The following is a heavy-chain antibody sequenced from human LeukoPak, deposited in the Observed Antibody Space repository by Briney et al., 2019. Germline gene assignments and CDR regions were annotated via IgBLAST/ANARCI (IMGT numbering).Heavy chain of an antibody. D-gene: IGHD2-8*01. CDR1: GDPISSGGYY. J-gene: IGHJ5*02. CDR3: ARGRIMDTILFDP. V-gene: IGHV4-31*03. CDR2: IYYSGST. Sequence: SETLSLTCTVSGDPISSGGYYWSCIRQHPGEGLEWIGHIYYSGSTYSNPSLKSRLTMSVDTTENQFSLKLSSVTAAGTAVYYCARGRIMDTILFDPWGQGTLVTVSS.